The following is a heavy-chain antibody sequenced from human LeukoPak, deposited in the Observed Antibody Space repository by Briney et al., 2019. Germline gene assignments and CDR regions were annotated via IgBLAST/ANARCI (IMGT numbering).Heavy chain of an antibody. CDR3: ARDGVKHIYCSSTICYTNWFDP. V-gene: IGHV3-30-3*01. J-gene: IGHJ5*02. D-gene: IGHD2-2*02. CDR1: GFTFSSYA. Sequence: PGGSLRLSCAASGFTFSSYAMYWVRQAPGKGLEWVAVISYDGSNKYYADSVKGRFTISRDNSKNTLYLQMNSLRAEDTAVYYCARDGVKHIYCSSTICYTNWFDPWGQGTLVTVSS. CDR2: ISYDGSNK.